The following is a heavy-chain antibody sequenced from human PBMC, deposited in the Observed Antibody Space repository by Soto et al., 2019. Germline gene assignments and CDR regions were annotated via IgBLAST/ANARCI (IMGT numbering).Heavy chain of an antibody. CDR2: IIPIFGTA. V-gene: IGHV1-69*12. J-gene: IGHJ5*02. CDR1: GGTFSSYA. D-gene: IGHD2-2*01. CDR3: ARARIEGVVLVPSASDSWFDP. Sequence: QVQLVQSGAEVKKPVSSVKVSCKASGGTFSSYAISWVRQAPGQGLEWMGGIIPIFGTANYAQKFEGRGTITADESTSTDYIGRSSLRSDDTAVYYCARARIEGVVLVPSASDSWFDPWGQGTLGTVSS.